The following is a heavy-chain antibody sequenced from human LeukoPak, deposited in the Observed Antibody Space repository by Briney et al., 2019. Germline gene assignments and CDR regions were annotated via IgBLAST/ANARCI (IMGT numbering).Heavy chain of an antibody. J-gene: IGHJ4*02. CDR2: ISSNGGST. CDR1: GFTFSSYA. CDR3: ARGKAVFGVVIVFDY. D-gene: IGHD3-3*01. Sequence: SGGSPRLSCAASGFTFSSYAMHWVRQAPGKGLEYVSAISSNGGSTYYANSVKGRFTISRDNSKNTLYLQMGSLRAEDMAVYYCARGKAVFGVVIVFDYWGQGTLVTVSS. V-gene: IGHV3-64*01.